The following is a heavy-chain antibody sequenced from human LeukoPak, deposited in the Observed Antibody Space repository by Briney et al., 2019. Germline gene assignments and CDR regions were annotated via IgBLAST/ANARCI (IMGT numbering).Heavy chain of an antibody. CDR2: INPNSGGT. CDR3: ARDRRGIAVAGPGWFDP. Sequence: ASVKVSCKASGYTFTGYYMHWVRQAPGQGLEWMGRINPNSGGTNYAQKFQGRVTMTRARSNSTASLELSRLRSDDTAVYYCARDRRGIAVAGPGWFDPWGQGTLVTGSS. V-gene: IGHV1-2*06. J-gene: IGHJ5*02. CDR1: GYTFTGYY. D-gene: IGHD6-19*01.